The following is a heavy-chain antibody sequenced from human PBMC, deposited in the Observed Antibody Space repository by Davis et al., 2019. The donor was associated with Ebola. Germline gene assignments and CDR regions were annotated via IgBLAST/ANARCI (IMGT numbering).Heavy chain of an antibody. CDR3: AKDPLGYKPGFDF. D-gene: IGHD5-24*01. J-gene: IGHJ4*02. CDR2: ISASGVRI. V-gene: IGHV3-23*01. CDR1: GFTFSDYD. Sequence: PGGSLRLSCAASGFTFSDYDVSWVRQVPGKGLEWVSTISASGVRIHYADSVKGRFTISRDNSRSTLWLQMNALRADDTAVYYCAKDPLGYKPGFDFWGQGTLVTVSS.